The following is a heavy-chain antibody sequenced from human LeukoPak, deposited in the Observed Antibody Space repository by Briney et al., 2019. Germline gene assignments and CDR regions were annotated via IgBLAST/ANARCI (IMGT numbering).Heavy chain of an antibody. Sequence: GGSLRLSCAASGFTFSSYSMNWVRQAPGKGLEWVSYISSSSSTIYYADSVKGRFTISRDNAKNSLYLQMNSLRDEDTAVYYCARVEVYYYYYGMDVWGQGTTVTVSS. J-gene: IGHJ6*02. CDR1: GFTFSSYS. CDR2: ISSSSSTI. V-gene: IGHV3-48*02. CDR3: ARVEVYYYYYGMDV.